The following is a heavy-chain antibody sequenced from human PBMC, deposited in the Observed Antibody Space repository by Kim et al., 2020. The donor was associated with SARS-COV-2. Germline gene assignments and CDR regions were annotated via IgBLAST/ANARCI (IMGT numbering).Heavy chain of an antibody. D-gene: IGHD6-13*01. V-gene: IGHV4-59*13. CDR1: GGSISSYY. J-gene: IGHJ6*02. CDR2: IYYSGST. Sequence: SETLSLTCTVSGGSISSYYWSWIRQPPGKGLEWIGYIYYSGSTNYNPSFKSRVTISVDTSKNQFSLKLSSVTAADTAVYYCARDLGGFGQGIAAADTNYYYYYGMDVWGQGTPVTVSS. CDR3: ARDLGGFGQGIAAADTNYYYYYGMDV.